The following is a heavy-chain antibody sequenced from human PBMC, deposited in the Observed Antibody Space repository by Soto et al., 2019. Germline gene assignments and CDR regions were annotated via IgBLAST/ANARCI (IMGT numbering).Heavy chain of an antibody. J-gene: IGHJ4*02. D-gene: IGHD1-20*01. CDR1: GYTFIDYY. V-gene: IGHV1-46*01. CDR3: ARDRSNNYFFDY. CDR2: INPSGGST. Sequence: QVQLVQSGAEVKKPGASVKVSCKASGYTFIDYYIHWVRQAPGQGLEWMGIINPSGGSTSYAQKFQGRVTMTRDTSTSTVYVELSRLTSEDTAVYYCARDRSNNYFFDYWGQGTPVTVSS.